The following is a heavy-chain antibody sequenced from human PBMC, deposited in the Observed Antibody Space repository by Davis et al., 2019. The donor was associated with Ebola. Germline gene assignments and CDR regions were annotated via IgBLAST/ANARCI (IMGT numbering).Heavy chain of an antibody. V-gene: IGHV3-13*01. CDR1: GFTFSSYD. CDR2: IGTAGDT. D-gene: IGHD6-6*01. J-gene: IGHJ4*02. CDR3: ARAHFGRSSFDY. Sequence: GESLKISCAASGFTFSSYDMHWVRQVTGKGLEWVSAIGTAGDTYYPGSVKGRFTISRENAKNSLYLQMNSLRAGETAVYYCARAHFGRSSFDYWGQGTLVTVSS.